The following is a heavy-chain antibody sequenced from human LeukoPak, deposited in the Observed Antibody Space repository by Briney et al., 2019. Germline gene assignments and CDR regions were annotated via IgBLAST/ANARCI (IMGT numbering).Heavy chain of an antibody. Sequence: ASVKVSCKASGYTFTGYYMHWVRQAPGQGLEWMGRINPNSGGTNYAQKFQGRVTMTRDTSISTAYMELSRLRSDDTAVYYCAREIVVVPANWFDPWGQGTLVTVSS. CDR3: AREIVVVPANWFDP. CDR1: GYTFTGYY. V-gene: IGHV1-2*06. D-gene: IGHD2-2*01. CDR2: INPNSGGT. J-gene: IGHJ5*02.